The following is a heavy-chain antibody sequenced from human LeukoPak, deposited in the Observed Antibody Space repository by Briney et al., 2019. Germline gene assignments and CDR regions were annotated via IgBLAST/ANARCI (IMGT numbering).Heavy chain of an antibody. J-gene: IGHJ4*02. V-gene: IGHV3-23*01. CDR2: ISGSGDST. D-gene: IGHD6-13*01. CDR3: AKTRPLDSSSWPHGDY. Sequence: GGSLRLSCAASGFTFSSYAMSWVRQAPGKGLEWVSAISGSGDSTYYGDSVKGRFTISRDNSKNTLYLQMNSLRAEDTAVYYCAKTRPLDSSSWPHGDYWGRGTLVTVSS. CDR1: GFTFSSYA.